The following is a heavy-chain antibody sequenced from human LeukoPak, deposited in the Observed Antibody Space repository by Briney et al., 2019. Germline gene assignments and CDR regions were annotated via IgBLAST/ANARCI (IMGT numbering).Heavy chain of an antibody. V-gene: IGHV4-31*03. CDR2: IYYSGNT. CDR3: ARESGGGYYYPY. D-gene: IGHD3-22*01. CDR1: GGSISSGNYY. J-gene: IGHJ4*02. Sequence: TQSLTCTVSGGSISSGNYYWSWIRQHPGKGLEWIGYIYYSGNTYYNPSLKSRVAISVDTSKNQFSLKLSSVTAADTAVYYCARESGGGYYYPYWGQGTLVTVSS.